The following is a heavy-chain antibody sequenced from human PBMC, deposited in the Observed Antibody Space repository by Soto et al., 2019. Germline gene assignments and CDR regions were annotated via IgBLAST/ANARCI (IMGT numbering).Heavy chain of an antibody. D-gene: IGHD3-22*01. J-gene: IGHJ4*02. V-gene: IGHV5-51*01. CDR2: IYPFDFDI. CDR1: GYKFIDYW. Sequence: PVESLKISCKGSGYKFIDYWIGWVRQVPGKGLEWVGSIYPFDFDIKYRPSFQGQVTISADKSTTTADLQWNSLQASDTAMYYCVRTSGGEYYDSRQYYHSYWGQGNLVSVSA. CDR3: VRTSGGEYYDSRQYYHSY.